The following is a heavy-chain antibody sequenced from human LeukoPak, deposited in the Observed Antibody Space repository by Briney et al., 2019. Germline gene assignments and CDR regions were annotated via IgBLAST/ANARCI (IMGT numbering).Heavy chain of an antibody. CDR3: ARGPSSSWYGHPFDY. D-gene: IGHD6-13*01. V-gene: IGHV4-39*07. J-gene: IGHJ4*02. CDR1: GDSMTTTSHF. CDR2: IYYRGTT. Sequence: SETLSLTCTVSGDSMTTTSHFWDWIRQPPGKGLEWIGSIYYRGTTYYNPSLKSRVTISVDTSKNQFSLKLTSVTAADTAVYYCARGPSSSWYGHPFDYWGQGTLVTVSS.